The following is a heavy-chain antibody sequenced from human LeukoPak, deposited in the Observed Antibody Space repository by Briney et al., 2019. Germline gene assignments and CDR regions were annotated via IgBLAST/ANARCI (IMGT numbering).Heavy chain of an antibody. Sequence: ASVKVSCKASGYRFISYGISWVRQAPGQGLEWLGWISAYNGNTNYAQKLQGRVTMTTDTSTSTAYMEVRSLRSDDTAVYYCARDVYSGNYYWSYWGQGTLVTVSS. CDR2: ISAYNGNT. CDR3: ARDVYSGNYYWSY. J-gene: IGHJ4*02. D-gene: IGHD1-26*01. CDR1: GYRFISYG. V-gene: IGHV1-18*01.